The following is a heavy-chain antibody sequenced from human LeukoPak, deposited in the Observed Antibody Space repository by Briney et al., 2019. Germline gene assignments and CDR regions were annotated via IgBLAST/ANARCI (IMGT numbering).Heavy chain of an antibody. V-gene: IGHV4-61*08. CDR3: ARASPLYYDFWSGYSFYFDY. CDR2: INHSGST. D-gene: IGHD3-3*01. J-gene: IGHJ4*02. Sequence: SETLSLTCTVSGGSVSSGDYYWSWIRQPPGKGLEWIGEINHSGSTNYNPSLKSRVTISVDTSKNQFSLKLSSVTAADTAVYYCARASPLYYDFWSGYSFYFDYWGQGTLVTVSS. CDR1: GGSVSSGDYY.